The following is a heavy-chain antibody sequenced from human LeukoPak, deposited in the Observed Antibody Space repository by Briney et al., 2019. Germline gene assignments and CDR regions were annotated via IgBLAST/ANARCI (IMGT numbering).Heavy chain of an antibody. V-gene: IGHV4-39*01. Sequence: SETLSLTCTVSGGSISSSSYYWGWIRQPPGKGLEWIGSIYYSGSTYYNPSLKSRVTISVDTSKNQFSLKLSSVTAADTAVYYCASHMTTVTYFDYWGQGTLVTVSS. CDR1: GGSISSSSYY. CDR3: ASHMTTVTYFDY. D-gene: IGHD4-11*01. CDR2: IYYSGST. J-gene: IGHJ4*02.